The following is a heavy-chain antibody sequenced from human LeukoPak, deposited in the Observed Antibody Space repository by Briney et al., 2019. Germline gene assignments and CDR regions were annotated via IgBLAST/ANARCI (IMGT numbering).Heavy chain of an antibody. CDR2: INHSGST. CDR1: GGSFCGSY. V-gene: IGHV4-34*01. Sequence: SETLSLTRAVYGGSFCGSYWSWIRQPPGKGLEWIGEINHSGSTNYNPCLKSRVTILVDTSKNQFSLKLSSVTAADTAVYYCARAGRIAVAGSWGQGTLVTVSS. J-gene: IGHJ4*02. CDR3: ARAGRIAVAGS. D-gene: IGHD6-19*01.